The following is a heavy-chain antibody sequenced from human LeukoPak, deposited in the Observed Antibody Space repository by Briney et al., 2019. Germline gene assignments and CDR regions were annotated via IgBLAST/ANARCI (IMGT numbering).Heavy chain of an antibody. CDR2: ISGSGGST. Sequence: PGGSLRLSCAASGFTFSGYAMSWVRQAPGKWLEWVSAISGSGGSTYYADSVKGRFTISRDNSKNTLYLQMNSLRAEDTAVYYCAKDPDNLYYYDSSGYGVWGPGTLVTVSS. CDR3: AKDPDNLYYYDSSGYGV. D-gene: IGHD3-22*01. J-gene: IGHJ4*02. V-gene: IGHV3-23*01. CDR1: GFTFSGYA.